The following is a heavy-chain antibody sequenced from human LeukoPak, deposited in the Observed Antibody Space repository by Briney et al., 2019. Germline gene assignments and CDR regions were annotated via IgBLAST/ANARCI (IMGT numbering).Heavy chain of an antibody. V-gene: IGHV4-4*07. CDR3: ARGWYYDSSGYYWTPFDY. CDR1: GGSISSYY. J-gene: IGHJ4*02. CDR2: IYTSGST. D-gene: IGHD3-22*01. Sequence: SETLSLTCTVSGGSISSYYWSWIRQLAGKGLEWIGRIYTSGSTNYNPSLKSRVTMSVDTSKNQFSLKLSSVTAADTAVYYCARGWYYDSSGYYWTPFDYWGQGTLVTVSS.